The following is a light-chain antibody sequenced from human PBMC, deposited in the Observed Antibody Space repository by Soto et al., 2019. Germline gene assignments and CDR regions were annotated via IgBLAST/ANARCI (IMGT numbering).Light chain of an antibody. CDR1: NSNIGANT. CDR2: SNS. CDR3: AAWDDSLNGVV. V-gene: IGLV1-44*01. J-gene: IGLJ3*02. Sequence: QSVLTQPPSASGTPGQRVTISCSGSNSNIGANTVNWYQHLPGMAPKLLIYSNSQRPSGVPDRFSCSKSGTSASLAISGLQSEDEADYYCAAWDDSLNGVVVGGGTKLTVL.